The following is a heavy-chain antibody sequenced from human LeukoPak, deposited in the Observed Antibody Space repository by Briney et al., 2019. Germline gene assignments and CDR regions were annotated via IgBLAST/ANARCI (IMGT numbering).Heavy chain of an antibody. J-gene: IGHJ3*02. CDR1: GFTFSSYS. Sequence: PGGSLRLSCAASGFTFSSYSMNWVRQAPGKGLEWVSSISSSSSYIYYADSVKGRFTISRDNAKNSLYLQMDSLRAEETAVYYCARVSGLTGYFNDAFDIWGQGTMVTVSS. CDR3: ARVSGLTGYFNDAFDI. V-gene: IGHV3-21*04. CDR2: ISSSSSYI. D-gene: IGHD3-9*01.